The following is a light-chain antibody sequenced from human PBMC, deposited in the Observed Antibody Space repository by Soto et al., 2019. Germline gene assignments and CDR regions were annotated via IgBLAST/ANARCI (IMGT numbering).Light chain of an antibody. Sequence: IVMTQSPATLSVSPGERATLSCRASQSVSSNLAWYQQKPGQPPKLLIYVASTRATGLPARFSGSGSGTEFTLTISSLQSEDFAVYYCQQYNVWPLTFGGGTKVEFK. J-gene: IGKJ4*01. CDR2: VAS. V-gene: IGKV3-15*01. CDR3: QQYNVWPLT. CDR1: QSVSSN.